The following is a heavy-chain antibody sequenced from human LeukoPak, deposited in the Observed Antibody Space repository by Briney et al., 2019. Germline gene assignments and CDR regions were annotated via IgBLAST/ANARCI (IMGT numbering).Heavy chain of an antibody. CDR2: ISSSSSYI. Sequence: GGSLRLSCAASGFTFSSYSMNWVRQAPGKGLEWVSSISSSSSYIYYADSVKGRFTISRDNSKNTLYLQMNSLRAEDTAVYYCARDSGDGYNLGGVDIWGQGTMVTVSS. D-gene: IGHD5-24*01. J-gene: IGHJ3*02. CDR1: GFTFSSYS. V-gene: IGHV3-21*01. CDR3: ARDSGDGYNLGGVDI.